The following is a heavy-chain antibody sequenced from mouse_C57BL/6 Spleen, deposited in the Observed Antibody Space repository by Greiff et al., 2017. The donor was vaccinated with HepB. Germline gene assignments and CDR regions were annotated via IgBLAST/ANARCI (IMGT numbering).Heavy chain of an antibody. D-gene: IGHD2-3*01. J-gene: IGHJ1*03. CDR1: GYSFTSYY. CDR3: ARRAGYYEDWYFDV. CDR2: IYPGSGNT. Sequence: VQLQQSGPELVKPGASVKISCKASGYSFTSYYIHWVKQRPGQGLEWIGWIYPGSGNTKYNEKFKGKATLTADTSSSTAYMQLSSLTSEDSAVYYCARRAGYYEDWYFDVWGTGTTVTVSS. V-gene: IGHV1-66*01.